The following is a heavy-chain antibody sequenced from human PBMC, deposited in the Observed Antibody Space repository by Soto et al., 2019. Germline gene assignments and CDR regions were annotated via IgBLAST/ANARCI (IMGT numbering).Heavy chain of an antibody. J-gene: IGHJ4*02. CDR3: AKDPRLELRGVDS. V-gene: IGHV3-23*01. CDR2: ISGSGSAT. CDR1: GSTFINYA. Sequence: PWGSLRLSCASSGSTFINYAITCVRHSPGKGLEWVSTISGSGSATYYADSVKGRFTISRDNSKDTLYLEMNSLRAEDTAVYYCAKDPRLELRGVDSWGQGTLVTVSS. D-gene: IGHD1-7*01.